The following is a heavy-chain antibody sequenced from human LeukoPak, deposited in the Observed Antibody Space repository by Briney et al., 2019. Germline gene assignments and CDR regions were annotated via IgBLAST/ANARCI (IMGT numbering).Heavy chain of an antibody. Sequence: GGSLRLSCAASGFFLSSSGMHWVRQAPGKGLDWVAVIWADGTTKDYVDSVKGRFTISRDISKNTLYLEMNSLRAEDTAVYYCARDSGGSPFDIWGQGTMVTLSS. CDR2: IWADGTTK. CDR1: GFFLSSSG. J-gene: IGHJ3*02. CDR3: ARDSGGSPFDI. D-gene: IGHD3-10*01. V-gene: IGHV3-33*01.